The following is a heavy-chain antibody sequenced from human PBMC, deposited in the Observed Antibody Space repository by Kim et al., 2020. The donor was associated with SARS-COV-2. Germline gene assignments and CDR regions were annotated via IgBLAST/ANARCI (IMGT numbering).Heavy chain of an antibody. J-gene: IGHJ5*01. D-gene: IGHD6-13*01. V-gene: IGHV1-2*02. Sequence: NDAQKFQGRVTMTRDTSISTAYMELSRLRSDDTAVYYCARAGNDLWWFEYWGQGTLVTVSS. CDR3: ARAGNDLWWFEY.